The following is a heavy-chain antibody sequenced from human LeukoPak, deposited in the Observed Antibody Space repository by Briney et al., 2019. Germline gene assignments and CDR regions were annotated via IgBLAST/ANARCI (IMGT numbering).Heavy chain of an antibody. CDR3: ARERDSSGYYPSTPGI. Sequence: PSETLSLTCTVSGGSISSGSYYWSWIRQPAGKGLEWIGRIYTSGSTNYYPSLKSRVTISVDTSKNQFSLKLSSVTAADTAVYYCARERDSSGYYPSTPGIWGQGTLVTVSS. V-gene: IGHV4-61*02. CDR2: IYTSGST. CDR1: GGSISSGSYY. J-gene: IGHJ4*02. D-gene: IGHD3-22*01.